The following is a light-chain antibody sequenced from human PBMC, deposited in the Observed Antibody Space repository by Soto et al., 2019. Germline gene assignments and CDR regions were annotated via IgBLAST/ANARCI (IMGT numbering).Light chain of an antibody. CDR2: DVS. V-gene: IGLV2-14*01. Sequence: QSVLTQPASVSASPGQSITISCTGTSSDVGGYNYVSWYQQHPGKAPKLMIYDVSNRPSGVSNRFSGSMSGNTASLTISGLQAEDEADYYCSSYTSSSTYVFGTGTKVTVL. CDR1: SSDVGGYNY. CDR3: SSYTSSSTYV. J-gene: IGLJ1*01.